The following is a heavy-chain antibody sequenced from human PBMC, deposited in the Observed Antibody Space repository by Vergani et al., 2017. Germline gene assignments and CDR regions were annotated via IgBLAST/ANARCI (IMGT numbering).Heavy chain of an antibody. J-gene: IGHJ3*02. CDR1: GGSISSYY. CDR2: IYYSGST. D-gene: IGHD4-11*01. CDR3: ATIPPLYSIGAFDI. V-gene: IGHV4-59*01. Sequence: QVQLQESGPGLVKPSETLSLTCTVSGGSISSYYWSWIRQPPGKGLEWIGYIYYSGSTNYNPSLKSRVTISVDTSKNQFSLKLSSVTAADTAVYYYATIPPLYSIGAFDIWGQGTMVTVSS.